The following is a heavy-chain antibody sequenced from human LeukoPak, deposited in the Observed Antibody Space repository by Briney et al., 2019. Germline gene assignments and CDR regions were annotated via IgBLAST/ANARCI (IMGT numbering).Heavy chain of an antibody. CDR1: GGSISSGDYY. Sequence: SETLSLTCTVSGGSISSGDYYWSWIRQPPGKGLEWIGYIYYSGSTYYNPSLKSRVTISVDMSKTQFSLKLSSVTAADTAVYYCARDVPYYGSGSYFDYWGQGTLVTVFS. CDR2: IYYSGST. J-gene: IGHJ4*02. D-gene: IGHD3-10*01. CDR3: ARDVPYYGSGSYFDY. V-gene: IGHV4-30-4*01.